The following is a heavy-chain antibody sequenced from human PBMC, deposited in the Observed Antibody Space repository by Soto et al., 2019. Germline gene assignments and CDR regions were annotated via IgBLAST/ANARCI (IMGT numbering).Heavy chain of an antibody. Sequence: GGSLRLSCAASGFTFTDYYMSWIRQAPGKGLEWVSYITITSSYTDYVDSVKGRFTISRDNTKNSLYLQMNSLRAEDTAVYYCARVRGYCSGGSCYGYYFDYWGQGTLV. V-gene: IGHV3-11*06. J-gene: IGHJ4*02. CDR3: ARVRGYCSGGSCYGYYFDY. CDR1: GFTFTDYY. CDR2: ITITSSYT. D-gene: IGHD2-15*01.